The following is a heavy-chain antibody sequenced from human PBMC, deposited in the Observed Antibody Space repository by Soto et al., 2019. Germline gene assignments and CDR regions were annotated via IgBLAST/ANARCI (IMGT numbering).Heavy chain of an antibody. J-gene: IGHJ4*02. CDR1: GFTFSSHW. D-gene: IGHD3-10*02. CDR3: ARAMFGPGTANDY. V-gene: IGHV3-74*01. CDR2: IISDGSHT. Sequence: EVQLVESGGGLVQPGGSLRLSCSASGFTFSSHWMIWVRQGPGKGLEWVSRIISDGSHTVYADCVKGRFTISRDNAKNMVYLQMNSLRAEYTGLYDCARAMFGPGTANDYWGQGTVVTVSS.